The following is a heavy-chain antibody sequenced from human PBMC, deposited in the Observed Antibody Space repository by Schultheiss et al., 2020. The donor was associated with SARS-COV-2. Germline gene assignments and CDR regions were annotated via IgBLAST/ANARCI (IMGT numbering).Heavy chain of an antibody. CDR2: IIPIFGTA. D-gene: IGHD6-6*01. Sequence: SVKVSCKASGYTFTSYGISWVRQAPGQGLEWMGGIIPIFGTANYAQKFQGRVTITADKSTSTAYMELSSLRSEDTAVYYCARSRAARTNYYYYGMDVWGQGTTVTVSS. CDR3: ARSRAARTNYYYYGMDV. V-gene: IGHV1-69*06. CDR1: GYTFTSYG. J-gene: IGHJ6*02.